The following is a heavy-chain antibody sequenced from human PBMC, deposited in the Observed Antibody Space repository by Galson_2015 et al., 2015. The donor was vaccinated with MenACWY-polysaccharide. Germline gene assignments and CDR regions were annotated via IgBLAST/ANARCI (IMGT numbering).Heavy chain of an antibody. J-gene: IGHJ5*02. CDR1: GGSISSYR. V-gene: IGHV4-59*01. D-gene: IGHD6-19*01. CDR2: IYYTGTT. CDR3: AGLMAGSPFGWFDP. Sequence: LTCTVSGGSISSYRWTWIRQPPGKGLEWIGYIYYTGTTKYNPSLTSRVTISVDTSKKYFSLKLSSVTAADTAVYYCAGLMAGSPFGWFDPWGQGTLVTVSS.